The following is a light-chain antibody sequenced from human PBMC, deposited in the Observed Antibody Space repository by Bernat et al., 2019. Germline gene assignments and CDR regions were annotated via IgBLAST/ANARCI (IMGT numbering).Light chain of an antibody. CDR3: QQYGSLAIT. CDR1: QSVSSSY. J-gene: IGKJ5*01. V-gene: IGKV3-20*01. CDR2: GAS. Sequence: EIVLTQSPGTLSLSPGERATLSCRASQSVSSSYLAWYQQKPGQATRLLIYGASSRATGIPDRFSGSGSGTDFTLTISRLEPEDFAVYYCQQYGSLAITFGQGTRLEIK.